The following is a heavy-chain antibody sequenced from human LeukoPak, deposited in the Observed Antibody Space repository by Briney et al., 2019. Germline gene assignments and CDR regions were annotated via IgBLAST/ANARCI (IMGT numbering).Heavy chain of an antibody. D-gene: IGHD6-19*01. V-gene: IGHV3-49*04. Sequence: PGGSLRLSCTASGFTFGDYGMSWVRQAPGKGLEWVSFIRSKTYGGTTEYAASVKDRFTISRDNARNSLFLQMDSLRAEDTAVYYCARKDSGWHLYWGQGTLVTVSS. CDR2: IRSKTYGGTT. J-gene: IGHJ4*02. CDR1: GFTFGDYG. CDR3: ARKDSGWHLY.